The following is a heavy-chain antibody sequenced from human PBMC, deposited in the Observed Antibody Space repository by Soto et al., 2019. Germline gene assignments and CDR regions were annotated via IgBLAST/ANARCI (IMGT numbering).Heavy chain of an antibody. CDR3: ARDLAWAFDS. J-gene: IGHJ4*02. CDR2: IGGSGGSI. Sequence: GGSLRLSCAASGFTFSTFSMNWVRQAPGKGLEWLSYIGGSGGSISYADSVKGRFTISRDNGKNALYLQMSSLRDEDTAVYYCARDLAWAFDSWGQGALVTVSS. CDR1: GFTFSTFS. V-gene: IGHV3-48*02. D-gene: IGHD1-26*01.